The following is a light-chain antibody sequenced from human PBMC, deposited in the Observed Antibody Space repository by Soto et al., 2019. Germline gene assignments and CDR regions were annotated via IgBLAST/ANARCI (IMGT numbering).Light chain of an antibody. CDR1: SSDVGGYNY. CDR3: SSYAGSNNLRV. J-gene: IGLJ2*01. V-gene: IGLV2-8*01. CDR2: EDS. Sequence: QSALTQPPSASGSPGQSVTISCTGTSSDVGGYNYVSWYQQHPGKAPKLMIYEDSKRPSGVPDRFSGSKSGNTASLTVSGLQAENEADYYCSSYAGSNNLRVFGGGTKLTVL.